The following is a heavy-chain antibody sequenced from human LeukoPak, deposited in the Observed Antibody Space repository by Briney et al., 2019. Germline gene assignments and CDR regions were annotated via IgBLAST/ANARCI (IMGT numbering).Heavy chain of an antibody. D-gene: IGHD1-26*01. CDR2: IYYSGST. J-gene: IGHJ4*02. V-gene: IGHV4-61*01. CDR1: GGSVSSGSYY. CDR3: ARTQSQSGSYRYYFGY. Sequence: SETLSLTCTVSGGSVSSGSYYWSWIRQPPGKGLEWIGYIYYSGSTNCNPSLKSRATMSVDPSKNQFSLKLNSVTAADTAVYYCARTQSQSGSYRYYFGYWGQGTLVTVSS.